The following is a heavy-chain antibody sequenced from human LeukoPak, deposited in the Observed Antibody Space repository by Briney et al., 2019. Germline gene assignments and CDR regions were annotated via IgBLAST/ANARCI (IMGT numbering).Heavy chain of an antibody. CDR3: AKSGLNRFDY. D-gene: IGHD2-15*01. V-gene: IGHV3-23*01. CDR1: GFSLRSNY. J-gene: IGHJ4*02. Sequence: GGSLRLSCAASGFSLRSNYMSWVRQAPGKGLEWVSTFSGSGGNTYYADSVKGRFTISRDNSKNTLYLQMNSLRAEDTAVYYCAKSGLNRFDYWGQGTLVTVSS. CDR2: FSGSGGNT.